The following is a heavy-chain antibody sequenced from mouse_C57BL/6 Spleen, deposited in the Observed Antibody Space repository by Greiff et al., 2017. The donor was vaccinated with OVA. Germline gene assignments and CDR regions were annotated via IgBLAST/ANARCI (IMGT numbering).Heavy chain of an antibody. CDR3: ARRDDGYSFDY. CDR2: IYPRSGNT. V-gene: IGHV1-81*01. Sequence: VQLQESGAELARPGASVKLSCKASGYTFTSYGISWVKQRTGQGLEWIGEIYPRSGNTYYNEKFKGKATLTVDKSSSTAYMELRSLTSEDSAVYFCARRDDGYSFDYWGQGTTLTVSS. CDR1: GYTFTSYG. D-gene: IGHD2-3*01. J-gene: IGHJ2*01.